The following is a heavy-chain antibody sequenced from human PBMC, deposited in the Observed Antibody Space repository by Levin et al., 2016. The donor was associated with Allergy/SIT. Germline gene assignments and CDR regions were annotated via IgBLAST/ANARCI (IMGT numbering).Heavy chain of an antibody. CDR2: IYYSGST. CDR3: ARDRDGYLNHLFDY. D-gene: IGHD5-24*01. CDR1: GGSISSSSYY. J-gene: IGHJ4*02. V-gene: IGHV4-61*01. Sequence: SETLSLTCTVSGGSISSSSYYWGWIRQPPGKGLEWIGYIYYSGSTNYNPSLKSRVTISVDTSKNQFSLKLSSVTAADTAVYYCARDRDGYLNHLFDYWGQGTLVTVSS.